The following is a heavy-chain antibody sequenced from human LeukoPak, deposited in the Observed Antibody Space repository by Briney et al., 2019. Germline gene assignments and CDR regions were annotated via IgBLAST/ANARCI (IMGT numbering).Heavy chain of an antibody. CDR1: GASISTYY. D-gene: IGHD3-10*01. Sequence: SETLSLTCSVSGASISTYYWSWIRQPPEKGLEWIGYIHYSGSTSYNPSLKSRVTISVDTSKNQFSLKLSSVTAADTAVYYCARGSDRLGYFDYWGQGTLVTVSS. CDR3: ARGSDRLGYFDY. J-gene: IGHJ4*02. V-gene: IGHV4-59*01. CDR2: IHYSGST.